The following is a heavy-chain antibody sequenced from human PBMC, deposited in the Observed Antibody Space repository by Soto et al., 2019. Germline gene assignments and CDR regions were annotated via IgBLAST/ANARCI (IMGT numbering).Heavy chain of an antibody. D-gene: IGHD3-3*01. V-gene: IGHV3-23*01. J-gene: IGHJ4*02. CDR2: ISVSGGST. CDR1: GFTFSSFA. CDR3: AKGKNTRFGY. Sequence: PGGSLRLSCAASGFTFSSFAMSWVRQAPVKGLEWVSVISVSGGSTNYANSVKGRFTISRDNSKNMLYLQMNSLRAEDTAVYYCAKGKNTRFGYWGQGTLVTVSS.